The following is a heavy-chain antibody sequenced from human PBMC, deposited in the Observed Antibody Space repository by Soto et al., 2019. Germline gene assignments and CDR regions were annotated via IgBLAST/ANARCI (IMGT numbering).Heavy chain of an antibody. Sequence: GGSLRLSCAASGFTFSSYAMHWVRQAPGKGLEWVAVISYDGSNKYYADSVKGRFTISRDNSKNTLYLQMNSLRAEDTAVYYCARDRSSSWYFDYWGQGTLVTVSS. CDR1: GFTFSSYA. D-gene: IGHD6-13*01. J-gene: IGHJ4*02. V-gene: IGHV3-30-3*01. CDR2: ISYDGSNK. CDR3: ARDRSSSWYFDY.